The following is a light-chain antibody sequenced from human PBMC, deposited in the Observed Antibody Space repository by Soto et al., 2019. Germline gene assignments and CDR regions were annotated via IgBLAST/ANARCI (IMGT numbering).Light chain of an antibody. CDR2: DAS. Sequence: DIQMTQSPSTLSASVGDRVTITCRASQSISSWLAWYQQKPGKAPKLLIYDASSLESGVPSRFSGSGSGTEFTLTISSLQPDDFATYYFKKYNSYRWTFGQGTKVEIK. V-gene: IGKV1-5*01. CDR1: QSISSW. J-gene: IGKJ1*01. CDR3: KKYNSYRWT.